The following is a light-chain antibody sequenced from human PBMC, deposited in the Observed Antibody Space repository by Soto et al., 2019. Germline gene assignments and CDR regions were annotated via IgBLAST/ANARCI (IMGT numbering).Light chain of an antibody. CDR3: QQYNNWPFS. Sequence: EILMTQSPDTLSVSPGERATLTCRAGQGVTTNFAWYQQKSGQSPRLLIYDVSIRATGVPARFSATGSETDFTLTISGLQSGDSAVYFCQQYNNWPFSFGQGTRLRL. CDR1: QGVTTN. J-gene: IGKJ5*01. V-gene: IGKV3-15*01. CDR2: DVS.